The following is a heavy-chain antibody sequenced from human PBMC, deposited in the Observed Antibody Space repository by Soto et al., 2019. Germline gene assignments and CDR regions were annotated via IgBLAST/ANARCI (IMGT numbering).Heavy chain of an antibody. CDR2: ISGNSNYM. CDR1: GFTFSSYS. D-gene: IGHD3-10*01. Sequence: GSLILSCAASGFTFSSYSMNWVRQAPGKGLEWVSSISGNSNYMYYADSVKGRFTISRDNAKNSLYLQMNSLRAEDTAVYYCAREMIGSGSYDYWGQGILVTVSS. J-gene: IGHJ4*02. CDR3: AREMIGSGSYDY. V-gene: IGHV3-21*01.